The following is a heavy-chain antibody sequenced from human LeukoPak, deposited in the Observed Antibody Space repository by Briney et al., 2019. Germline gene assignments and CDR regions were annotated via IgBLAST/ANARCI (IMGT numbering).Heavy chain of an antibody. CDR2: ISWNSGSI. CDR3: AREGMVYASDY. CDR1: GFTFDDYA. D-gene: IGHD2-8*01. J-gene: IGHJ4*02. Sequence: GRSLRLSCAASGFTFDDYAMHWVRQAPGKGLEWVSGISWNSGSIGYADSVKGRFTISRDSAKNSLYLQMNSLRAEDTAVYYCAREGMVYASDYWGQGTLVTVSS. V-gene: IGHV3-9*01.